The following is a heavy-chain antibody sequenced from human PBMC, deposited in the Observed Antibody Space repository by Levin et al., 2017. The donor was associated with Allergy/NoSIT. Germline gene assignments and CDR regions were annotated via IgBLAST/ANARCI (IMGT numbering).Heavy chain of an antibody. CDR2: INPNSGGT. CDR1: GYTFTGYY. CDR3: ARQPKRITMIVVDY. Sequence: GESLKISCKASGYTFTGYYMHWVRQAPGQGLEWMGWINPNSGGTNYAQKFQGRVTMTRDTSISTAYMELSRLRSDDTAVYYCARQPKRITMIVVDYWGQGTLVTVSS. J-gene: IGHJ4*02. D-gene: IGHD3-22*01. V-gene: IGHV1-2*02.